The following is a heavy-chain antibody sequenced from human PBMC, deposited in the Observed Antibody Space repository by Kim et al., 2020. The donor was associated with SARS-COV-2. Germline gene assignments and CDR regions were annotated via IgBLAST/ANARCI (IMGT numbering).Heavy chain of an antibody. Sequence: AAVKVSCKASGYRFNRFDINWVRQATGQGLEWMGWMNPKSGNTGYEQRFKGRVTLTKSTSESTAYMELSSLTFEDTAVYYCARGYSSSAQLYFFYMDVWG. CDR3: ARGYSSSAQLYFFYMDV. J-gene: IGHJ6*03. V-gene: IGHV1-8*01. CDR1: GYRFNRFD. CDR2: MNPKSGNT. D-gene: IGHD6-6*01.